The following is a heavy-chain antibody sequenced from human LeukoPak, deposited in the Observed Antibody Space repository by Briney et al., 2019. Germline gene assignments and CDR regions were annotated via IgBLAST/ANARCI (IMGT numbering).Heavy chain of an antibody. CDR3: ARDRRFGEFGWFDP. Sequence: PSETLSLTCTVSGYSISSGYYWGWIRQPPGKGLEWIGSIYHSGSTYYNPSLKSRVTISVDTSKNQFSLKLSSVTAADTAVYYCARDRRFGEFGWFDPWGQGTLVAVSS. J-gene: IGHJ5*02. V-gene: IGHV4-38-2*02. CDR2: IYHSGST. CDR1: GYSISSGYY. D-gene: IGHD3-10*01.